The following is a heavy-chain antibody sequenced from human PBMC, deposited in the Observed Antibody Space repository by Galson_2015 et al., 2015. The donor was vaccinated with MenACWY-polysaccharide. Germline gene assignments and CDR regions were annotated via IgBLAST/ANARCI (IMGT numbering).Heavy chain of an antibody. CDR3: ARAAYCTHYCYYYYYMDV. D-gene: IGHD2-8*01. V-gene: IGHV1-46*01. Sequence: SVKVSCKASGYTFTNYYIHWVRQAPGLGLEWMGVVKPSGGPPNQEQKFQGRVTMTSDTSTSTVYMEVRSLGSDDTAIYYCARAAYCTHYCYYYYYMDVWGKGTTVTVSS. CDR1: GYTFTNYY. CDR2: VKPSGGPP. J-gene: IGHJ6*03.